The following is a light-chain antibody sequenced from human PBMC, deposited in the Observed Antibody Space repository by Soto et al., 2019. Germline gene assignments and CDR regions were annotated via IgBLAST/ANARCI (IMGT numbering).Light chain of an antibody. Sequence: EIALTQSPATLSLSPGERATLSCRASQTISNSLAWYQEQPGQAPRLLIYDSSNRATGIPPRFSGSGSGTDFTLTISSLEPEDFAVYYCQQRNSWPPPTFGGGTRVEI. CDR2: DSS. CDR3: QQRNSWPPPT. J-gene: IGKJ4*01. V-gene: IGKV3-11*01. CDR1: QTISNS.